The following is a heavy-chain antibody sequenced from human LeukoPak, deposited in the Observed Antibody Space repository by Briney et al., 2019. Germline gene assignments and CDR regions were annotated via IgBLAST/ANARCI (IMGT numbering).Heavy chain of an antibody. V-gene: IGHV1-24*01. CDR2: FDPEDGET. D-gene: IGHD3-22*01. CDR1: GYTFTSYY. J-gene: IGHJ5*02. CDR3: ATAYYDSSGGMNWFDP. Sequence: ASVKVSCKASGYTFTSYYMHWVRQAPGKGLEWMGGFDPEDGETIYAQKFQGRVTMTEDTSTDTAYMELSSLRSEDTAVYYCATAYYDSSGGMNWFDPWGQGTLVTVSS.